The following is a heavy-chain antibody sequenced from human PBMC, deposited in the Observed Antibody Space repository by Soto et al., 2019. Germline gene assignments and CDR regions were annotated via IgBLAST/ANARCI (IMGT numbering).Heavy chain of an antibody. CDR3: ARDPQWELHLTTYYYGMDV. J-gene: IGHJ6*02. D-gene: IGHD1-26*01. Sequence: GGSLRLSCAASGFTFSSYGMHWVRQAPGKGLEWVAVIWYDGSNKYYADSVKGRFTISRDNSKNTLYLQMNSLRAEDTAVYYCARDPQWELHLTTYYYGMDVWGQGTTVTVSX. CDR1: GFTFSSYG. V-gene: IGHV3-33*01. CDR2: IWYDGSNK.